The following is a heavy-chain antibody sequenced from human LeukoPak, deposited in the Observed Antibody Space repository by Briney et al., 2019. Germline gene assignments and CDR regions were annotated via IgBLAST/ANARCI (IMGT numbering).Heavy chain of an antibody. CDR2: IYYSGST. J-gene: IGHJ4*02. CDR3: ARALRAVAGTLFDY. D-gene: IGHD6-19*01. CDR1: GGSISSYC. Sequence: PSETLSLTCTVSGGSISSYCWSWIRQPPGKGLEWIGYIYYSGSTNYNPSLKSRVTISVDTSKNQFSLKLSSVTAADTAVYYCARALRAVAGTLFDYWGQGTLVTVSS. V-gene: IGHV4-59*01.